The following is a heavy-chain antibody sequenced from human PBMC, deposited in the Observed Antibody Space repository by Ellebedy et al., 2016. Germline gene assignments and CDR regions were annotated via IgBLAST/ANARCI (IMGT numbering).Heavy chain of an antibody. CDR3: VKGGSYYAYGMDV. V-gene: IGHV3-64D*06. Sequence: GESLKISCSASGFTFSSYAMHWVRQAPGKGLEYVSAISSNGGSTYYADSVKGRFTISRDNSKNTLYLQMSSLRAEDTAVYYCVKGGSYYAYGMDVWGQGTTVIVSS. CDR2: ISSNGGST. J-gene: IGHJ6*02. D-gene: IGHD3-16*01. CDR1: GFTFSSYA.